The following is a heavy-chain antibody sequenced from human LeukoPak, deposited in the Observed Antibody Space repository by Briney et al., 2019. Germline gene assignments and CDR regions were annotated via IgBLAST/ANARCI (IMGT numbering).Heavy chain of an antibody. CDR3: ARGGGLDV. CDR1: GFTFSSYW. V-gene: IGHV3-7*03. Sequence: PGGSLRLSCAASGFTFSSYWMNWARQAPGKGLEWVASINHNGNVSYYVDSVKGRFTISRDNAKNSLYLQMSNLRAEDRAVYFCARGGGLDVWGQGATVTVSS. J-gene: IGHJ6*02. D-gene: IGHD3-16*01. CDR2: INHNGNVS.